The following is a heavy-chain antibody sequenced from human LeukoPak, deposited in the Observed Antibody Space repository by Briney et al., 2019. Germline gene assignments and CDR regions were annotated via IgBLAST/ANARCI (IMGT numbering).Heavy chain of an antibody. D-gene: IGHD2-15*01. J-gene: IGHJ6*03. CDR3: ARGYCSGGSCYSFYYYYYMDV. V-gene: IGHV4-39*07. Sequence: SETLSLTCTVSGGSISSSNYYWGWIRQPPGKGLEWIGSTYYSGSTYYNPSLKSRVTISVDTSKNQFSLKLSSVTAADTAVYYCARGYCSGGSCYSFYYYYYMDVWGKGTTVTVSS. CDR1: GGSISSSNYY. CDR2: TYYSGST.